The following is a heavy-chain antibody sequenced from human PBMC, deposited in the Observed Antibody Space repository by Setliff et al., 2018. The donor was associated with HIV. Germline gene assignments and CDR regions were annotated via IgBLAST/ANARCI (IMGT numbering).Heavy chain of an antibody. CDR1: GFTFSSYG. D-gene: IGHD6-13*01. V-gene: IGHV3-30*18. Sequence: GESLKISCAASGFTFSSYGMHWVRQAPGKGLEWVAVISKDGSNKYYADSVKGRFTISRDNSKNTLYLQMNSLRAEDTAVYYCAKNLYRSGWSPLDYWGQGTLVTVS. CDR3: AKNLYRSGWSPLDY. J-gene: IGHJ4*02. CDR2: ISKDGSNK.